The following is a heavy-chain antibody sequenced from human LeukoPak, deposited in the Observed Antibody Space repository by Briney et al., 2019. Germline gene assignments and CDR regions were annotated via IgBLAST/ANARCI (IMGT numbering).Heavy chain of an antibody. CDR3: ARVQSGSYQYYFDY. D-gene: IGHD1-26*01. CDR1: GYTFTSYG. J-gene: IGHJ4*02. V-gene: IGHV1-18*01. Sequence: ASVKVSCKASGYTFTSYGISWVRQAPGQGLEWMGWISAYNGNTNYAQKLQGRVTMTTDTSTSTAYMELRSLRSDDTAVYYCARVQSGSYQYYFDYWGQGTLVTVSS. CDR2: ISAYNGNT.